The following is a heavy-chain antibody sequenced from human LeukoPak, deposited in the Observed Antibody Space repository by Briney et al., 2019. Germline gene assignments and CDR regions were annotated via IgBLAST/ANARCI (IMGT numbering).Heavy chain of an antibody. Sequence: SETLSLTCTVSGGSISSYYWSWIRQPAGKGLEWIGRIYTSGSTNYNPSLKSRVTMSVDTSKNQFSLKLSSVTAADTAVYYFARVGMVRGATYNWFDPWGQGTLVTVSS. CDR1: GGSISSYY. J-gene: IGHJ5*02. CDR3: ARVGMVRGATYNWFDP. V-gene: IGHV4-4*07. CDR2: IYTSGST. D-gene: IGHD3-10*01.